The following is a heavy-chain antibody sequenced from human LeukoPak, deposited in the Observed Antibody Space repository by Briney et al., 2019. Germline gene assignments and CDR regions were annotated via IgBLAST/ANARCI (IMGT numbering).Heavy chain of an antibody. V-gene: IGHV3-23*01. CDR2: ISGSGGST. CDR3: AKDVSGVVVVGHWFDP. Sequence: GGSLRLSCAASGFTVSSKFMSWVRQAPGKGLEWVSAISGSGGSTYYADSVKGRFTISRDNSKNTLYLQMNSLRAEDTAVYYCAKDVSGVVVVGHWFDPWGQGTLVTVSS. J-gene: IGHJ5*02. CDR1: GFTVSSKF. D-gene: IGHD2-15*01.